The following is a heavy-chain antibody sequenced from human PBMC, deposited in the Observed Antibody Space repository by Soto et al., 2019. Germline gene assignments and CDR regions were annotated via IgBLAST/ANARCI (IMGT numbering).Heavy chain of an antibody. CDR1: GFTFSSYA. D-gene: IGHD2-2*02. Sequence: GGSLRLSCSASGFTFSSYAMHWVRQAPGKGLEYVSAISSNGGSTYYADSVKGRFTISRDNSKNTLYLQMSSLRAEDTAVYCCVKDLGYCSSNSCYNGFDPWGQGTLVTVSS. CDR3: VKDLGYCSSNSCYNGFDP. J-gene: IGHJ5*02. V-gene: IGHV3-64D*06. CDR2: ISSNGGST.